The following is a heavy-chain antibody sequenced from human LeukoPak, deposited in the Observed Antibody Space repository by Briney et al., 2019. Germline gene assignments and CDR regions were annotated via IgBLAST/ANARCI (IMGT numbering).Heavy chain of an antibody. J-gene: IGHJ4*02. D-gene: IGHD3-10*01. CDR1: GDSIINHY. CDR2: IYYNGII. V-gene: IGHV4-59*11. CDR3: AGSGGLANTGAVFDY. Sequence: PSETLCLTCIVSGDSIINHYWSLIRRPPGKGLERIGYIYYNGIINYNPSLKSRVTISVDKSSNQFSMKLNSVTAADTAVYYCAGSGGLANTGAVFDYWGQGTLVTVSS.